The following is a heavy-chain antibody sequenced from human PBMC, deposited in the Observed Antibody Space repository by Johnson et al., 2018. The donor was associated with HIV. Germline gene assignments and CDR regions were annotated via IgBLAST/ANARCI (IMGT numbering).Heavy chain of an antibody. D-gene: IGHD3-10*01. CDR2: IRYDGHNE. CDR1: GFTFSSYG. CDR3: AKAHGFGEFMIAFDI. J-gene: IGHJ3*02. Sequence: QVQLVESGGGVVQPGGSLRLSCAASGFTFSSYGMHWVRQAPGKGLEWVAFIRYDGHNEYYADSVEGRFTVSRDNTKNTLYLQMNSLRADDTAVYYCAKAHGFGEFMIAFDIWGQGTMVTVSS. V-gene: IGHV3-30*02.